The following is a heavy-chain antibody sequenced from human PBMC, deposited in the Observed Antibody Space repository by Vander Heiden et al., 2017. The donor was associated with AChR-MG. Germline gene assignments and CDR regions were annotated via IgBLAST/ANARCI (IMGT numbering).Heavy chain of an antibody. CDR3: ARQGGRNGAPYYYFMDV. CDR2: IYPRDFEI. Sequence: EVQLVQSGAEAKKAGAALTIPCKGSGYSFSSYWIGWRGQKPGKGLEWKAIIYPRDFEIRYNPSFEGQVTISADKFASTAYLQWSSLKASDTAIYFCARQGGRNGAPYYYFMDVWGNGTAVSGSS. V-gene: IGHV5-51*01. CDR1: GYSFSSYW. D-gene: IGHD1-1*01. J-gene: IGHJ6*03.